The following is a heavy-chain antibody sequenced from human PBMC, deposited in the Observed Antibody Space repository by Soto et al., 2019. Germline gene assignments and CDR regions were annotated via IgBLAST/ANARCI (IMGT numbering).Heavy chain of an antibody. J-gene: IGHJ6*03. Sequence: GASVKVSCKASGYTFTSYDINWVRQATGQGLEWMGWMNPNSGNTGYAQKFQGRVTMTRNTSISTAYMELSSLRSEDTAVYYCARASAVSVTIFGVVTRGYYYMDVWGKGTTVTVSS. D-gene: IGHD3-3*01. V-gene: IGHV1-8*01. CDR2: MNPNSGNT. CDR3: ARASAVSVTIFGVVTRGYYYMDV. CDR1: GYTFTSYD.